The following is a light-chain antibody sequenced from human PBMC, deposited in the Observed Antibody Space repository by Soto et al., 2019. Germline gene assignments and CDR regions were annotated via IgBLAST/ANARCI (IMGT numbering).Light chain of an antibody. V-gene: IGKV3-11*01. CDR3: QQRSNWPPWT. CDR1: QSVSNY. Sequence: EIVLTQFPVTLSLSPGERATLSCRASQSVSNYLAWYQQKPGQAPRLLIYDASNRATGIPARFSGSGSGTDFTLTISSLEPEDFAVYYCQQRSNWPPWTFGQGTKVDIK. CDR2: DAS. J-gene: IGKJ1*01.